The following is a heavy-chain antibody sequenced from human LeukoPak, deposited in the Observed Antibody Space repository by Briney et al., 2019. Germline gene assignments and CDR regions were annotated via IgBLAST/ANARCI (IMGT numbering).Heavy chain of an antibody. CDR3: ATSRFYYYPYY. Sequence: GGSLRLSCAASGFTFSSYGMHWVRQAPGKGLEWVSAISGSGGSTFYADSVKGRFTISRDNPKNTLFLQMNSLRAEDTAVYYCATSRFYYYPYYWGQGTLITVSS. V-gene: IGHV3-23*01. CDR2: ISGSGGST. J-gene: IGHJ4*02. CDR1: GFTFSSYG. D-gene: IGHD3-10*01.